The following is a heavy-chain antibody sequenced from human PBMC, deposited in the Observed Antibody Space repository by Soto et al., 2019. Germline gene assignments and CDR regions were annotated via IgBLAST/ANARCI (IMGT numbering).Heavy chain of an antibody. J-gene: IGHJ5*02. CDR1: GGTVASSHW. V-gene: IGHV4-4*02. Sequence: QVQLQESGPRLVKPSGSLSLTCGVSGGTVASSHWWSWVRQSPGGGLEWIGNVYHTGDTNFNPSLQSRVTISVDKSNNQLSLRLNSLTAADTAVYFCAREIVTAGGNNYFDPWGPGTLVTVSS. CDR3: AREIVTAGGNNYFDP. D-gene: IGHD2-21*02. CDR2: VYHTGDT.